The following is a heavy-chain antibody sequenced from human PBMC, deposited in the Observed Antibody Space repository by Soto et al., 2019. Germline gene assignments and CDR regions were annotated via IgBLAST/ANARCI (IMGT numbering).Heavy chain of an antibody. D-gene: IGHD3-22*01. CDR2: ISYDGSNK. CDR3: AKDASSSGYFDY. Sequence: QVQLVESGGGVVQPGRSLRLSCAASGFTFSSYGMHWVRQAPGKRLEWVAVISYDGSNKYYADSVKGRFTISRDNSKNTLYLQMNSLRAEDTAVYYCAKDASSSGYFDYWGQGTLVTVSS. CDR1: GFTFSSYG. J-gene: IGHJ4*02. V-gene: IGHV3-30*18.